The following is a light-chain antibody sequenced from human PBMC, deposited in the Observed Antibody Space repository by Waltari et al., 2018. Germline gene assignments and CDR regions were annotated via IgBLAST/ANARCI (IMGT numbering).Light chain of an antibody. V-gene: IGLV3-1*01. CDR3: QAWDTTFWV. CDR1: KLGHKY. Sequence: YELTQPPSVSVSPGQTATIPCSGDKLGHKYTCWYQQRPGQSPVLILYQDDKRPSGIPERFSGSSSGNTATLTISGTQAVDEADYYCQAWDTTFWVFGGGTKLTVL. CDR2: QDD. J-gene: IGLJ3*02.